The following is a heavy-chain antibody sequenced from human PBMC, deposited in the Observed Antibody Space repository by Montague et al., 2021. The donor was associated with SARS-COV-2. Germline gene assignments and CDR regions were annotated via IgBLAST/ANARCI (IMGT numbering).Heavy chain of an antibody. V-gene: IGHV2-70*11. Sequence: TLSLTCTVSGGSSTSGMCVSWIRQPPGKALEWLARIDWDDDKYYSTSLKTRLTISKDTSKNQVVLRMTNMDPADTATYYCARNGVEPGGSGRYYSGNWLDPGGREPWSPSPQ. D-gene: IGHD3-10*01. J-gene: IGHJ5*02. CDR3: ARNGVEPGGSGRYYSGNWLDP. CDR1: GGSSTSGMC. CDR2: IDWDDDK.